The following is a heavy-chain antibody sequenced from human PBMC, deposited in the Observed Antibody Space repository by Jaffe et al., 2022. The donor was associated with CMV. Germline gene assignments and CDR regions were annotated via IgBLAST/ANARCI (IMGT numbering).Heavy chain of an antibody. CDR2: IGYGGSGI. CDR3: ATGWFGELSPTGSYFHH. D-gene: IGHD3-10*01. J-gene: IGHJ1*01. Sequence: EVELVESGGGLVQPGGSLRLSCAASGFSFTDYSMNWVRQAPGKGLEWVSYIGYGGSGIYSADFGKGRFIISRDDARNSLHLQMNSLRDEDTAVYYCATGWFGELSPTGSYFHHWGQGTLVTVSS. V-gene: IGHV3-48*02. CDR1: GFSFTDYS.